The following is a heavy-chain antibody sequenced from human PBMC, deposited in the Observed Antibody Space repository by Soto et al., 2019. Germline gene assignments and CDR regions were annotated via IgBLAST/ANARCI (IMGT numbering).Heavy chain of an antibody. D-gene: IGHD5-12*01. V-gene: IGHV3-21*01. CDR3: AREGDYIVATIDY. Sequence: PGGSLRLSCAASGFTFSSYSMNWVRQAPGKGLEWVSSISSSSSYIYYADSVKGRFTISRNNAKNSLYLQMNSLRAEDTAVYYCAREGDYIVATIDYWGQGTLVTVSS. J-gene: IGHJ4*02. CDR2: ISSSSSYI. CDR1: GFTFSSYS.